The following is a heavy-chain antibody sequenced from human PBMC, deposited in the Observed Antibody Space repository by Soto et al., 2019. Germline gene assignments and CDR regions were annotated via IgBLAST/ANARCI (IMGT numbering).Heavy chain of an antibody. V-gene: IGHV4-30-4*01. CDR3: ARDCTTMVRGVIIDYYGMDV. D-gene: IGHD3-10*01. Sequence: SETLSLTCTVSGGSISSGDYYWSWIRQPPGKGLEWIGYIYYSGSTYYNPSLKSRVTIPVDTSKNQLSLKLSSVTAADTAVYYCARDCTTMVRGVIIDYYGMDVWGQGTTVTVSS. J-gene: IGHJ6*02. CDR2: IYYSGST. CDR1: GGSISSGDYY.